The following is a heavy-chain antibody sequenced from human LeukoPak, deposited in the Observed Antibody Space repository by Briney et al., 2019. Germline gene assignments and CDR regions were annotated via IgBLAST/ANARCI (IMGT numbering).Heavy chain of an antibody. CDR3: ARVVYDSTSGGFDY. Sequence: PSETLSLTCTVSGGSISSGSYYWSWIRQPAGKGLEWIGRIYTSGSTNYNPSLKSRVTISVDTSKNQFSLKLSSVTAAYTAVYYCARVVYDSTSGGFDYWGQGTLVTVSS. J-gene: IGHJ4*02. V-gene: IGHV4-61*02. CDR1: GGSISSGSYY. D-gene: IGHD3-22*01. CDR2: IYTSGST.